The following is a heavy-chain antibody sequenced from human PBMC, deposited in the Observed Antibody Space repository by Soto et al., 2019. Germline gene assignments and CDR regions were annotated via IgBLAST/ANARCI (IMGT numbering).Heavy chain of an antibody. CDR2: IYYSGST. CDR3: ARLYDFWSGYPNQKYYYYYGMDV. CDR1: GGSISSYY. V-gene: IGHV4-59*08. Sequence: SETLSLTCTVSGGSISSYYWSWIRQPPGKGLEWIGYIYYSGSTNYNPSLKSRVTISVDTSKNQFSLKLSSVTAADTAVYYCARLYDFWSGYPNQKYYYYYGMDVWGQGTTVTVSS. D-gene: IGHD3-3*01. J-gene: IGHJ6*02.